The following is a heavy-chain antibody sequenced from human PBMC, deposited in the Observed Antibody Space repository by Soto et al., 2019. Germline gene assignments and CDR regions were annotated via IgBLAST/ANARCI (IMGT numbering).Heavy chain of an antibody. CDR1: GDSISSSDYY. Sequence: SSETLCLTCTVSGDSISSSDYYWSWLRQPPGEGLEWIGYVSYSGSTSYTPSLKSRVSMSVDTSKNQFSLRLNSVTTADTAVYYCASVKSIAATYFDYWGQGTLVTVSS. CDR2: VSYSGST. J-gene: IGHJ4*02. CDR3: ASVKSIAATYFDY. V-gene: IGHV4-30-4*01. D-gene: IGHD6-13*01.